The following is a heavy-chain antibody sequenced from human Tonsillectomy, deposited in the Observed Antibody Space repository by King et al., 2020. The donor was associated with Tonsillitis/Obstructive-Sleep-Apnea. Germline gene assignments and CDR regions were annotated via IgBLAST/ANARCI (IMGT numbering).Heavy chain of an antibody. CDR2: IYWDDDK. Sequence: TLKESGPTLVKPTQTLTLTCTFSGFSLSTSGVGVGWIRQPLGKALEWLALIYWDDDKRYSPSLKSRLTITKDTSKNQVLLTMTNMDPVDTATYYCAHTHYDFFASSTKTPNWFDPWGQGTLVTVSS. V-gene: IGHV2-5*02. CDR3: AHTHYDFFASSTKTPNWFDP. J-gene: IGHJ5*02. CDR1: GFSLSTSGVG. D-gene: IGHD3-3*01.